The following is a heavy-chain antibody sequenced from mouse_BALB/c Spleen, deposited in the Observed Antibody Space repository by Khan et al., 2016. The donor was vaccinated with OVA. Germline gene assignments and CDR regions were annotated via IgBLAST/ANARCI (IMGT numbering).Heavy chain of an antibody. CDR1: GFSLTDYA. CDR2: IWAGGST. Sequence: QVQLKESGPGLVAPSQSLSITCTVSGFSLTDYAVSWIRQPPGKGLEWLGVIWAGGSTYYNSVLKSRLSIIKDNSKSQVFLKVNRLQTDDTAMYYCAKDPPYYSLDYWGQGTSVTVSS. J-gene: IGHJ4*01. CDR3: AKDPPYYSLDY. V-gene: IGHV2-6-5*01.